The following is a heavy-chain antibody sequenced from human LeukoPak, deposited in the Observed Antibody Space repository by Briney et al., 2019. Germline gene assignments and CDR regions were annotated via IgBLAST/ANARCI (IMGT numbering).Heavy chain of an antibody. CDR2: ISYDGSNK. V-gene: IGHV3-30-3*01. D-gene: IGHD6-6*01. CDR1: GFTFSSYA. J-gene: IGHJ6*03. CDR3: ARGPNVYGNSSGLIRDYYYYMDV. Sequence: PGGSLRLSCAASGFTFSSYAMHWVRQAPGKGLEWVAVISYDGSNKYNADSVKGRFTISRDNSKNTLYLQVNSLGAEDTAVYYCARGPNVYGNSSGLIRDYYYYMDVWGKGTTVTVSS.